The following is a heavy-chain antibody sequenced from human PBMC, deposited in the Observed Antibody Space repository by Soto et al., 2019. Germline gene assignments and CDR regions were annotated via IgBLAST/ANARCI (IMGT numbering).Heavy chain of an antibody. CDR1: GGSISSSNW. D-gene: IGHD3-22*01. CDR3: ARITMIVVVRDYDAFDI. J-gene: IGHJ3*02. CDR2: IYHSGST. Sequence: SETLSLTCAXAGGSISSSNWWSGVRQPPGKGLEWIGEIYHSGSTNYNPSLKSRVTISVDKSKNQFSLKLSSVTAADTAVYYCARITMIVVVRDYDAFDIWGQGTMVT. V-gene: IGHV4-4*02.